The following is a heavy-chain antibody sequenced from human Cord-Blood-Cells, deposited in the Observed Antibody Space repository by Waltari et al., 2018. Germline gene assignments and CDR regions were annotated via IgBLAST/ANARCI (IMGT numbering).Heavy chain of an antibody. CDR1: GYTFTGYY. D-gene: IGHD2-8*01. Sequence: QVQLVQSGAEVKTPGASVKVSCKDSGYTFTGYYMHWVRQAPGQGLEWMGWINPNSGGTNYAQKFQGRVTMTRDTSISTAYMELSRLRSDDTAVYYCARDTCTNGVCYLFADYWGQGTLVTVSS. CDR3: ARDTCTNGVCYLFADY. J-gene: IGHJ4*02. V-gene: IGHV1-2*02. CDR2: INPNSGGT.